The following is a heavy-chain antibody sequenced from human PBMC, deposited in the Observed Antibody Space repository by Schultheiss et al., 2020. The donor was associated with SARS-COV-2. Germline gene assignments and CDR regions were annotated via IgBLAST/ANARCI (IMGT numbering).Heavy chain of an antibody. CDR2: IYYRGKT. D-gene: IGHD3-10*01. Sequence: SETLSLTCTVSGGSVTSPTYYWAWIRQSPGKGLEWIGTIYYRGKTQYNPTLKSRLAMSVDTSRNQFSLTLNSVTAADTATYYCARHWGAMVRGVLQDWFDPRGQGTLVTVSS. CDR3: ARHWGAMVRGVLQDWFDP. V-gene: IGHV4-39*01. CDR1: GGSVTSPTYY. J-gene: IGHJ5*02.